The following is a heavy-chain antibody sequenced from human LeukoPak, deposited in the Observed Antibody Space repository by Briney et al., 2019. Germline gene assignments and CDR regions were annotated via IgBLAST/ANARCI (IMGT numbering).Heavy chain of an antibody. Sequence: SVKVSCKASGGTFSSYAISWVRQAPGQGLEWMGGIIPIFGTANYAQKFQGRVTITADESTSTAYMELSSLRSEGTAVYYCARGSWGPYCSSTSCYGWDYYYYYMDVWGKGTTVTVSS. CDR2: IIPIFGTA. CDR1: GGTFSSYA. V-gene: IGHV1-69*13. J-gene: IGHJ6*03. CDR3: ARGSWGPYCSSTSCYGWDYYYYYMDV. D-gene: IGHD2-2*01.